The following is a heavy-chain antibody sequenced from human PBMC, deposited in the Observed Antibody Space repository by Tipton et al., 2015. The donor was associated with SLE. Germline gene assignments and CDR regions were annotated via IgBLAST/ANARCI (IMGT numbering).Heavy chain of an antibody. CDR1: GVSISSYY. D-gene: IGHD6-6*01. V-gene: IGHV4-39*02. J-gene: IGHJ3*02. CDR3: ARESSSFTFDI. Sequence: GLVKPSETLSLTCTVSGVSISSYYWSWIRQPPGKGLEWIGSIYYSGSTYYNPSLKSRVTISVDTSKSQFSLKLSSVTAAATAVYYCARESSSFTFDIWGQATMVTVSS. CDR2: IYYSGST.